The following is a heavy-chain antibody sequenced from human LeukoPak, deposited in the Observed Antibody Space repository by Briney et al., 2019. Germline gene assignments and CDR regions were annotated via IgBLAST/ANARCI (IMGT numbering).Heavy chain of an antibody. D-gene: IGHD3-22*01. CDR1: GFTFTNYD. CDR2: IRDDGSDK. V-gene: IGHV3-30*02. CDR3: AKDRSYEF. J-gene: IGHJ4*02. Sequence: GGSLRLSCAASGFTFTNYDMHWLRQAPGKGLELVALIRDDGSDKYYPDSVKGRFIISRDNSKNTLYLQMNSLRAEDTAVYYCAKDRSYEFWGQGTLVTVSS.